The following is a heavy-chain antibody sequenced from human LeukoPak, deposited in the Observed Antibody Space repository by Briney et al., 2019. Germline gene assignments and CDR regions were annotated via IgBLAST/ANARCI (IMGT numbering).Heavy chain of an antibody. Sequence: GGSLRLSCAGSGFTFNYFAMNRVRPGPGKGLEWVSAINGSDGNTYYADSVKGRFTISRDNSKNTLYLQMSSLRAEDTAVYYCAKAGEYSYFYYWGEGTLVTVSS. D-gene: IGHD4-11*01. CDR2: INGSDGNT. J-gene: IGHJ4*02. V-gene: IGHV3-23*01. CDR3: AKAGEYSYFYY. CDR1: GFTFNYFA.